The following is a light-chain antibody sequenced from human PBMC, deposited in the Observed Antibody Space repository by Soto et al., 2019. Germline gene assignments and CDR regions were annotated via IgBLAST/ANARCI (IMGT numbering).Light chain of an antibody. CDR1: QSFSSW. J-gene: IGKJ1*01. CDR2: KES. V-gene: IGKV1-5*03. CDR3: QQYNSFPRT. Sequence: DIQMTQSPSTLSASVGDTVTISCRASQSFSSWLAWYQQKPGKAPKLLIYKESSLQSGVPSRFSGSGSGTGFPLTISSPHPDDFATYSCQQYNSFPRTLDQGTTVDIK.